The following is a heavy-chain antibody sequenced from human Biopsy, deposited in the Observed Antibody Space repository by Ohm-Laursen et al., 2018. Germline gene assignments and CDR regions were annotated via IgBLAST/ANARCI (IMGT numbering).Heavy chain of an antibody. J-gene: IGHJ4*02. V-gene: IGHV4-38-2*01. Sequence: SDTLSLTWPVSGYSIKSGYYWGWIRQPPGKGLEWIGNIYHSGSTYYNPSLKNRVTISVEKSKNQFSLKLSSVTAADTAVYYCALLEWRDTFFDFWGQGRLVTVSS. CDR1: GYSIKSGYY. CDR2: IYHSGST. CDR3: ALLEWRDTFFDF. D-gene: IGHD3-3*01.